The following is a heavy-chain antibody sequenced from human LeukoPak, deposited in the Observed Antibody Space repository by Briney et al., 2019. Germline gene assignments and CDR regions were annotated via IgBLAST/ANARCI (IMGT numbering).Heavy chain of an antibody. CDR1: GGSISSYY. D-gene: IGHD3-3*01. V-gene: IGHV4-59*01. J-gene: IGHJ4*02. CDR3: AGIHLEQPFDY. Sequence: SETLSLTCTVSGGSISSYYWSWIRQPPGKGLEWIGYIYYSGSTNYNPSLKSRVTISGDTSKNQFSLKLSSVTAADTAVYYCAGIHLEQPFDYWGQGTLVTVSS. CDR2: IYYSGST.